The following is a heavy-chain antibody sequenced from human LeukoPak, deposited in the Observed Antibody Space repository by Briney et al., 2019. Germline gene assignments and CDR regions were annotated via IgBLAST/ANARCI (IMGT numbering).Heavy chain of an antibody. V-gene: IGHV3-23*01. J-gene: IGHJ6*02. D-gene: IGHD3-3*01. Sequence: GGSLRLSCAASGFTFSNFAIHWVRQAPGKGLEWVSAISGSGGSTYYADSVKGRFTISRDNSKNTLYLQMNSLRAEDTAVYYCAKFGREWRYGMDVWGQGTTVTVSS. CDR2: ISGSGGST. CDR3: AKFGREWRYGMDV. CDR1: GFTFSNFA.